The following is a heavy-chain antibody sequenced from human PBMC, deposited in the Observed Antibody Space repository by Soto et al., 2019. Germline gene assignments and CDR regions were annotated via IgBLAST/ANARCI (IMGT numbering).Heavy chain of an antibody. D-gene: IGHD3-22*01. CDR2: IKPDGSQR. J-gene: IGHJ3*02. V-gene: IGHV3-7*04. CDR3: ARGDYYDSSGPFSDAFDI. Sequence: GGSLRLSCAASGFTFSSYWMSWVRQAPGKGLEWVANIKPDGSQRWYVDSVKGRFTVPRDNAKNSLYLQMNSLRAEDTAVYYCARGDYYDSSGPFSDAFDIWGQGTMVTVSS. CDR1: GFTFSSYW.